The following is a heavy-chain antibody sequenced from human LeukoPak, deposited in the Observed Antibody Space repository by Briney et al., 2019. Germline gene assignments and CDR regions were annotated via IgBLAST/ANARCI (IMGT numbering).Heavy chain of an antibody. V-gene: IGHV1-18*01. CDR2: ISAYNGNK. CDR1: GYIFISYG. Sequence: ASVKVSCKASGYIFISYGISWVRQAPGQGLEWMGWISAYNGNKHYAQKLQGRVTMTTDTSTSTAYMELRSLRSDDTAVYYCARGLLPYCSSTSCYAFDYWGQGTLVTVSP. D-gene: IGHD2-2*01. CDR3: ARGLLPYCSSTSCYAFDY. J-gene: IGHJ4*02.